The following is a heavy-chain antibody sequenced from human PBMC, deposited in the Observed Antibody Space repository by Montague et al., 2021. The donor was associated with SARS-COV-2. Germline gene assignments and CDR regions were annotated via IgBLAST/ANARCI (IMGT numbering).Heavy chain of an antibody. D-gene: IGHD3-9*01. CDR2: IDPSDSHS. V-gene: IGHV5-10-1*01. CDR1: GYIFTSYW. CDR3: ARHHLGYNFAWSQY. Sequence: QSGAEVKKPGESLRISCKGSGYIFTSYWISWVRQMPGKGLEWMGRIDPSDSHSTYSPSFQGHVTIAVDKSISTVYLQWSSVKASDTAIYYCARHHLGYNFAWSQYWGQGTLVTVSS. J-gene: IGHJ4*02.